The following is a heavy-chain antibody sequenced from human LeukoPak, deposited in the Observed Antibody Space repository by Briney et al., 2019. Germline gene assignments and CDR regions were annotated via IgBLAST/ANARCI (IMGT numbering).Heavy chain of an antibody. CDR3: AKGSQKIDY. J-gene: IGHJ4*02. V-gene: IGHV3-23*01. CDR2: ISGNGVST. Sequence: GGSLRLSCATSGFTFSSYAMSWVRQAPGKGLEWVSAISGNGVSTYYADSVKGRFTTSRDNSKNTMYLQMNSLRAEDTAVFYCAKGSQKIDYWGQGTLVTVSS. CDR1: GFTFSSYA.